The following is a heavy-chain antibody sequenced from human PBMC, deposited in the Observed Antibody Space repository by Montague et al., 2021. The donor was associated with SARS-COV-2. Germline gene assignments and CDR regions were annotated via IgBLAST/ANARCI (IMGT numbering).Heavy chain of an antibody. Sequence: SETLSLTCTVSGGSISSSSYYWGWIRQPPGKGLEWIGSIYYSGSTYNPSLKSRVTISVDTSKNQFSLKLSSVTAADTAVYYCARQGRDGYNTYYFDYWGQGTLVTVSS. CDR3: ARQGRDGYNTYYFDY. V-gene: IGHV4-39*01. J-gene: IGHJ4*02. D-gene: IGHD5-24*01. CDR2: IYYSGST. CDR1: GGSISSSSYY.